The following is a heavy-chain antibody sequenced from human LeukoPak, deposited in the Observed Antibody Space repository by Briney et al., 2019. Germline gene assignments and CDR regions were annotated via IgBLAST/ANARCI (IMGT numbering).Heavy chain of an antibody. CDR1: GDSISGYH. D-gene: IGHD3-16*01. CDR2: ISYSGST. CDR3: ARVGRGDHTWGSYSFDY. V-gene: IGHV4-59*01. Sequence: SETLSLTCTVSGDSISGYHWSWIRQPPGKGLEWMGYISYSGSTKYKPSLKSRVIISVDPSKNQFSLNLSSLTAADTAVYYCARVGRGDHTWGSYSFDYWGQGTLVTVSS. J-gene: IGHJ4*02.